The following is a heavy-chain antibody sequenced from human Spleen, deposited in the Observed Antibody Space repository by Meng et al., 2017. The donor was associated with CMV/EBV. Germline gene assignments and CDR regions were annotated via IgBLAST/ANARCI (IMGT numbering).Heavy chain of an antibody. Sequence: GGSLRLSCAASGFTFNSYAMSWVRQAPGKGLEWVSFISGSGVTMYYVDSVKGRFTISRDNAKNSLYLQMNSLRAEDTAVYYCAREDGGYYYYYGMDVWGQGTTVTVSS. V-gene: IGHV3-48*04. D-gene: IGHD3-16*01. CDR2: ISGSGVTM. CDR3: AREDGGYYYYYGMDV. J-gene: IGHJ6*02. CDR1: GFTFNSYA.